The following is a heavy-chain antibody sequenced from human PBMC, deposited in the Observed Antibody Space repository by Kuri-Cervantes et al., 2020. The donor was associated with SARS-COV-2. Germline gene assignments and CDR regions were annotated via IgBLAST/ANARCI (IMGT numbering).Heavy chain of an antibody. Sequence: SETLSLTCTVSGGSISSYYWSWIRQPPGKGLEWIGYIYYSGSTNYNPSLKSRVTISVDTSKNQFSLKLSSVTAADTAVYYCASSGHKVAFDIWRQGTMVTVSS. D-gene: IGHD2-15*01. CDR3: ASSGHKVAFDI. CDR2: IYYSGST. J-gene: IGHJ3*02. V-gene: IGHV4-59*08. CDR1: GGSISSYY.